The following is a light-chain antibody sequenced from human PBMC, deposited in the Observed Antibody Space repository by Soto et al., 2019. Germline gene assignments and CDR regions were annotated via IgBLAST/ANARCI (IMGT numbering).Light chain of an antibody. V-gene: IGKV2-30*01. J-gene: IGKJ1*01. CDR1: QSLLYSNGNTY. CDR3: MQGTHWPPM. Sequence: DVVMTQSPLSLPVTLGQPASISCRSSQSLLYSNGNTYLHWFQQRPGQSPRRLIYKVFNRDSGVQDRFSGSGSRTDFTMKISRVEADFVGVYYCMQGTHWPPMFAQGTKV. CDR2: KVF.